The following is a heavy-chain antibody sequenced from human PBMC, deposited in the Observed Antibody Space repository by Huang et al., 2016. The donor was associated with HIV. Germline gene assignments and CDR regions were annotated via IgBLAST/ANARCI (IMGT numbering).Heavy chain of an antibody. Sequence: EVQLLESGGGLVQPGGSLRLSCGVSGFTFSSYAMSWVRQAPGKGLEWVSGISGSGGSTYYADSVKRRFSISRDNSKNTLYLQMDSLRAEETAVYYCAKDRGRWLQSDAFDIWGQGTMVTVSS. J-gene: IGHJ3*02. CDR1: GFTFSSYA. D-gene: IGHD3-16*01. CDR3: AKDRGRWLQSDAFDI. CDR2: ISGSGGST. V-gene: IGHV3-23*01.